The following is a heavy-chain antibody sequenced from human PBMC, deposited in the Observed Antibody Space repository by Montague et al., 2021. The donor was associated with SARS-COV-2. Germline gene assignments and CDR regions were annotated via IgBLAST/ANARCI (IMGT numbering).Heavy chain of an antibody. CDR3: AFYGDYALDY. CDR1: GFTFDDYA. CDR2: ISWNSGGI. Sequence: SLRLSCAASGFTFDDYAMHWVRQAPGKGLEWVSGISWNSGGIGYADSVKGRFTISRDNAKNSLYLQMNSLRAEDTALYYCAFYGDYALDYWGQGTLVTVSS. J-gene: IGHJ4*02. V-gene: IGHV3-9*01. D-gene: IGHD4-17*01.